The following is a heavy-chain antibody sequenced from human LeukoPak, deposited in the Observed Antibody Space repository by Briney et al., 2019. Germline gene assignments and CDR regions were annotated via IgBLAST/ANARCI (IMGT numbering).Heavy chain of an antibody. CDR3: AKDVFLLSGRGDDY. D-gene: IGHD2-15*01. CDR2: ISGSGGST. Sequence: GGSLRLSCAASGFTFTSYAMTWVRRAPGKGLEWVSAISGSGGSTYYADSVKGRFTISRGNSKNTLYLQMNSLRAEDTAIYYCAKDVFLLSGRGDDYWGQGTLVTVSS. V-gene: IGHV3-23*01. J-gene: IGHJ4*02. CDR1: GFTFTSYA.